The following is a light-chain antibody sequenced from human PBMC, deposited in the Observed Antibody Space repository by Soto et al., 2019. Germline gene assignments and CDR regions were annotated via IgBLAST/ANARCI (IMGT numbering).Light chain of an antibody. Sequence: QSVLTQPPSASGTPGQRVTISCSGDRSNIGSNSVNWYQQLPGTAPKLLIYSNNQRPSGVPDRFSGSKSGTSASLAISGLQSEDEADYYCAAWDDGLNGRYVFGTGT. CDR2: SNN. CDR3: AAWDDGLNGRYV. V-gene: IGLV1-44*01. J-gene: IGLJ1*01. CDR1: RSNIGSNS.